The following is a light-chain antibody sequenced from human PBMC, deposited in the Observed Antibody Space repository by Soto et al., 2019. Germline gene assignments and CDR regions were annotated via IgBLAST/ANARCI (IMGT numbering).Light chain of an antibody. Sequence: EIVLTQSPGTLSLSPGERATLSCRASQSISSSYLAWYQQKPGQAPRLLIYGASTRATGIPDSFSGSGSGTDFSLTISRLDPEDFAVYYCQRYGSSPITFGQGTRLEIK. J-gene: IGKJ5*01. V-gene: IGKV3-20*01. CDR3: QRYGSSPIT. CDR1: QSISSSY. CDR2: GAS.